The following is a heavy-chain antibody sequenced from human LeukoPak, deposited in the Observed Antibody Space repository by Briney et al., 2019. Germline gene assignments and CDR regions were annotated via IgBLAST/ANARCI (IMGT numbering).Heavy chain of an antibody. CDR3: ATPMVREPRAGFDY. J-gene: IGHJ4*02. D-gene: IGHD3-10*01. V-gene: IGHV3-74*01. Sequence: PGGSLRLSCAASGFTFSSYWMHWVRQAPGKGLVWVSRINSDGSSTSYADSVKGRFTISRDNAKNTLYLQMNSLRAEDTAVYYCATPMVREPRAGFDYWGQGTLVTVSS. CDR1: GFTFSSYW. CDR2: INSDGSST.